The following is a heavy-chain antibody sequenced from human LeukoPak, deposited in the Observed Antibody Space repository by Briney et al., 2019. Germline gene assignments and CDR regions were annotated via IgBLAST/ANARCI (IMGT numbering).Heavy chain of an antibody. CDR3: ARGAYCSGGSCLHRH. V-gene: IGHV1-69*13. CDR2: IIPIFGTA. J-gene: IGHJ4*02. Sequence: SVKVSCKASGGTFSSYAISWVRQAPGQGLEWMGGIIPIFGTANYAQKFQGRVTITADESTSTAYMELSSLRSEDTAVYYCARGAYCSGGSCLHRHWGQGTLVTVSS. CDR1: GGTFSSYA. D-gene: IGHD2-15*01.